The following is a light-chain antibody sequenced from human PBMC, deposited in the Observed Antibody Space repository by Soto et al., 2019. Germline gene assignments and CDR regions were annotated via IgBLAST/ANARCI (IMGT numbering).Light chain of an antibody. V-gene: IGKV1-6*01. Sequence: AIQMTQFPSSLSASVGDRVTITCRASQGIRNDLGWYQQKSGRAPKLLIFGSSTLQSGVPSRSSGSGSGTDFTLTISSLQPEDFATYYCLHDYNYPYTFGQGTKVEIK. CDR1: QGIRND. J-gene: IGKJ2*01. CDR3: LHDYNYPYT. CDR2: GSS.